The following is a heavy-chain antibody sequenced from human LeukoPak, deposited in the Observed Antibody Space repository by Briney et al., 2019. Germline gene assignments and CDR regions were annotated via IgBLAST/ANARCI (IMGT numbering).Heavy chain of an antibody. CDR3: ARGPSSIAAAGTWFFDY. V-gene: IGHV1-69*13. CDR2: IIPIFGTA. Sequence: GASVKVSCKASGGTFSSYAISWVRQAPGQGLEWMGGIIPIFGTANYAQKFQGRVTITADESTSTAYMELSSLRSEDTAVYYCARGPSSIAAAGTWFFDYRGQGTLVTVSS. J-gene: IGHJ4*02. CDR1: GGTFSSYA. D-gene: IGHD6-13*01.